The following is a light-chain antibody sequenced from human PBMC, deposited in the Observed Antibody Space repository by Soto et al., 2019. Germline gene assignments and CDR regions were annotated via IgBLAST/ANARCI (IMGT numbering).Light chain of an antibody. J-gene: IGKJ4*01. CDR3: QQRSNWPRLT. CDR1: QSVSSY. V-gene: IGKV3-11*01. Sequence: EIVLTQSPATLSLSPGERATLSCRASQSVSSYLAWYQQKPGQAPRLLIYDASNRATGIPARFSGSGSGTDFTLPISSLEPEDFAVYYCQQRSNWPRLTFGGGTK. CDR2: DAS.